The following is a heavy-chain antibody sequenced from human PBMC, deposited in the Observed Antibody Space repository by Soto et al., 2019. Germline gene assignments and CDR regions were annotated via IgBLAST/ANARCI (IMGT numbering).Heavy chain of an antibody. Sequence: GALRLSCAGSGFTFSSYAMSWVRQAPGKGLEWVSAISGSGGSTYYADSVKGRFTISRDNAKNTLYLQMNSLRAEDTAVYYCASAYYDFWSGYCHLDYWGQGTLVTVSS. J-gene: IGHJ4*02. D-gene: IGHD3-3*01. CDR1: GFTFSSYA. CDR3: ASAYYDFWSGYCHLDY. CDR2: ISGSGGST. V-gene: IGHV3-23*01.